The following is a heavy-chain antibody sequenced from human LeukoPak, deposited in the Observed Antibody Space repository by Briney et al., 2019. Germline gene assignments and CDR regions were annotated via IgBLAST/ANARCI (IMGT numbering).Heavy chain of an antibody. CDR1: GGSISSSSYY. CDR2: IYYRGRT. CDR3: ARDLGRMATMVFDY. D-gene: IGHD3-10*01. Sequence: SETLSLTSTVSGGSISSSSYYWGWIRQPPGKGLEWIGSIYYRGRTYNNPSLKSRVTISVDTSKNQFSLKLSSVTAADTAVYYCARDLGRMATMVFDYWGQGTLVTVSS. V-gene: IGHV4-39*07. J-gene: IGHJ4*02.